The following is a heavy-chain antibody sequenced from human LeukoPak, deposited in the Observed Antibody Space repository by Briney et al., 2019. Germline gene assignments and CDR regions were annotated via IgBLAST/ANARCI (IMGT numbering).Heavy chain of an antibody. CDR1: GFTFGDYA. CDR2: IRSKTYGGTT. CDR3: TRDTPYGGTPGFDY. J-gene: IGHJ4*02. D-gene: IGHD4-23*01. Sequence: TGGSLRLSCTASGFTFGDYAMNWVRQAPGKGLEWVGFIRSKTYGGTTEYAASVKGRFTISRDDSKSIAFLQMNSLKTEDTAVYYCTRDTPYGGTPGFDYWGQGTLVTVSS. V-gene: IGHV3-49*04.